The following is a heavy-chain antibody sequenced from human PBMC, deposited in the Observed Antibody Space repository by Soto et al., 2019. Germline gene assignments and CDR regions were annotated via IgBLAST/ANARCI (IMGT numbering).Heavy chain of an antibody. CDR2: ISGSSSYI. D-gene: IGHD1-26*01. CDR1: GVSFSDYS. CDR3: ARSGEILQTFDS. V-gene: IGHV3-21*01. Sequence: GGSLRLSCVVSGVSFSDYSMNWVRQAPGKGLEWVALISGSSSYIYYADSVKGRFTISRDNAKNSLFLQMDSLRVEDTAVYYCARSGEILQTFDSWGQGTLVTVSS. J-gene: IGHJ4*02.